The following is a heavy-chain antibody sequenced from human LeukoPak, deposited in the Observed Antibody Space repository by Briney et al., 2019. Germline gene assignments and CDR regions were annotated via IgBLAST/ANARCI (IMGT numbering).Heavy chain of an antibody. V-gene: IGHV7-4-1*02. J-gene: IGHJ4*02. CDR3: ARGDYETHGYQTR. Sequence: ASVKVSCKASGYTSTGYYMHWVRQAPGQGLEWMGWINTNTGNPTYAQGFTGRFVFSLDTFVSTAYLQISSLKADDTAMYYCARGDYETHGYQTRWGQGTLVTVSS. CDR2: INTNTGNP. D-gene: IGHD3-22*01. CDR1: GYTSTGYY.